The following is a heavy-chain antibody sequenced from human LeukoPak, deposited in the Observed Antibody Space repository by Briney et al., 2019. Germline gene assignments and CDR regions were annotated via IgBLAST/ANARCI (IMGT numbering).Heavy chain of an antibody. CDR3: AREASSGALDY. J-gene: IGHJ4*02. CDR1: GGSISSYY. D-gene: IGHD6-19*01. CDR2: IYYSGST. V-gene: IGHV4-59*01. Sequence: SETLSLTCTVSGGSISSYYWSWIRQPPGKGLEWIGYIYYSGSTNYNPSLKSRVTISVDTSKNQFSLKLSSVTAADTAVYYCAREASSGALDYWGQGTLVTVSS.